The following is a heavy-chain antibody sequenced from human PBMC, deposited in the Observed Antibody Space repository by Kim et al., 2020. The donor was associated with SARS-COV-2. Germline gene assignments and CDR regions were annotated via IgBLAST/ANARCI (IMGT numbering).Heavy chain of an antibody. CDR1: GGSFSGYY. CDR2: INHSGST. J-gene: IGHJ4*02. Sequence: SETLSLTCAVYGGSFSGYYWSWIRQPPGKGLEWIGEINHSGSTNYNPSLKSRVTISVDTSKNQFSLKLSSVTAADTAVYYCARRRVYYGSGSYYRGSGYFDYWGQGTLVTVSS. CDR3: ARRRVYYGSGSYYRGSGYFDY. V-gene: IGHV4-34*01. D-gene: IGHD3-10*01.